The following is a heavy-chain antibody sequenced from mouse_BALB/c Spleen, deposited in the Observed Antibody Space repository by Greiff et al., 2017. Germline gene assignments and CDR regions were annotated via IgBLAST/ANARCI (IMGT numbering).Heavy chain of an antibody. J-gene: IGHJ4*01. CDR2: ISSGGST. V-gene: IGHV5-6-5*01. Sequence: EVNLVESGGGLVKPGGSLKLSCAASGFTFSSYAMSWVRQTPEKRLEWVASISSGGSTYYPDSVKGRFTISRDNARNILYLQMSSLRSEDTAMYYCARGLYYGIYLSAMDYWGQGTSVTVSS. CDR1: GFTFSSYA. D-gene: IGHD2-1*01. CDR3: ARGLYYGIYLSAMDY.